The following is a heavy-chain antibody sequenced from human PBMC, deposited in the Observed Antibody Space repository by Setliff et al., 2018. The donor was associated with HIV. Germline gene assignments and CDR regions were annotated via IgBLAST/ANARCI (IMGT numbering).Heavy chain of an antibody. Sequence: SVKVSCKASGGTFSTNAVSWVRQAPGQGLEWMGGIIPLLGKANYARKFQGRVTITADESTSTVYMELSSLRSADTAVYYCARGGVCTSSSCGGIYYYGMDVWSQGTTVTVSS. V-gene: IGHV1-69*10. CDR2: IIPLLGKA. CDR1: GGTFSTNA. CDR3: ARGGVCTSSSCGGIYYYGMDV. D-gene: IGHD2-2*01. J-gene: IGHJ6*02.